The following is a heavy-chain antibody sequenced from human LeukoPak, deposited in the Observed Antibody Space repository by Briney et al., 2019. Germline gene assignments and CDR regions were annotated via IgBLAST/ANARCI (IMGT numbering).Heavy chain of an antibody. J-gene: IGHJ4*02. Sequence: ASVKVSCKASGYTFSGYYMHWVRQAPGQGLEWMGWINPNSGGTKYAQKFQGRVTMTRDTSISTAYMELSRLRSDDTAVYNCARSTEFGSAFDYWGQGTLVAVSS. CDR3: ARSTEFGSAFDY. CDR2: INPNSGGT. D-gene: IGHD3-16*01. CDR1: GYTFSGYY. V-gene: IGHV1-2*02.